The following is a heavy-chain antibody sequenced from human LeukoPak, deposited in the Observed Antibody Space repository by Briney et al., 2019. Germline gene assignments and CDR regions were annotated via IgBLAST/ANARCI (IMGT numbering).Heavy chain of an antibody. V-gene: IGHV4-59*08. CDR1: GGSINAYY. J-gene: IGHJ4*02. CDR3: ARVFERGYSGYDRDMHFDY. Sequence: ASETLSLTCTVSGGSINAYYWSWIRQPPGKGLEWIGYIYYSGSTNYNPSLKSRVTISVDSSKTQFSLRLSSLTAADTAVYYCARVFERGYSGYDRDMHFDYWGQGTLVTVSS. CDR2: IYYSGST. D-gene: IGHD5-12*01.